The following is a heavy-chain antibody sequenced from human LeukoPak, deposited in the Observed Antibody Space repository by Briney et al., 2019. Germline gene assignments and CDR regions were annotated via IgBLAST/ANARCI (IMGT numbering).Heavy chain of an antibody. J-gene: IGHJ6*03. D-gene: IGHD5-18*01. CDR1: GFTFSSYA. CDR3: AKGGYSYVNYYYYDMDV. V-gene: IGHV3-23*01. Sequence: TGGSLRLSCAASGFTFSSYAMSWVRQAPGKGLEWVSVISGSGGSPYYADSVKGRFTISRDNSKNTLYLQMNSLRAEDTAVYYCAKGGYSYVNYYYYDMDVWGKGTTVTVSS. CDR2: ISGSGGSP.